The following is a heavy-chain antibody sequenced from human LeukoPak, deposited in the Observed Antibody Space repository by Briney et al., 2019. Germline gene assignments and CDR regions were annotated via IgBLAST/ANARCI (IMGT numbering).Heavy chain of an antibody. CDR3: ARGRVKLATYYFDY. V-gene: IGHV3-64*01. CDR1: GFTFSSYA. J-gene: IGHJ4*02. CDR2: ISSNGGST. D-gene: IGHD2-15*01. Sequence: GGSLRLSCAASGFTFSSYAMHWVRQAPGKGLEYVSAISSNGGSTYYANSVKGRFTISRDNSKNTLYLQMGSLRAEDMAVYYCARGRVKLATYYFDYWGQGTLVTVSS.